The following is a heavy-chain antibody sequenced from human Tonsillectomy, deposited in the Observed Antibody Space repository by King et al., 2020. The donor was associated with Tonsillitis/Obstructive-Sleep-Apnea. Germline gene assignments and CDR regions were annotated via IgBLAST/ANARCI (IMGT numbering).Heavy chain of an antibody. D-gene: IGHD2-2*01. CDR2: IWYDGSNK. CDR1: GFTFSSYG. CDR3: AGDEGCSTTNCYGEAYYYFLDV. Sequence: QVQLVESGGGVVQPGGSLRLSCAASGFTFSSYGIHWVRQAPGKGLEWVALIWYDGSNKYYADSVKGRFTISRDNSKNTVYLQMNSLRAEETDGYYCAGDEGCSTTNCYGEAYYYFLDVWGKGATVTVSS. J-gene: IGHJ6*03. V-gene: IGHV3-33*01.